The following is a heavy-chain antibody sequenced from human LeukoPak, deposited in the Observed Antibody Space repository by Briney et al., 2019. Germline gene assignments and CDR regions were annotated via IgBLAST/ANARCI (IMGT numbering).Heavy chain of an antibody. CDR1: GFSVSDNY. CDR2: LFGGGDT. D-gene: IGHD4-17*01. J-gene: IGHJ4*02. CDR3: ARGQRTSVTLYYFDF. Sequence: GGSLRLSCAVSGFSVSDNYMTWVRQAPGNGLEWVSVLFGGGDTYYGDSVKGRFAISRDNSKNTVYLQMKSLRAEDTAVYYCARGQRTSVTLYYFDFWGPGTLVSVSS. V-gene: IGHV3-66*01.